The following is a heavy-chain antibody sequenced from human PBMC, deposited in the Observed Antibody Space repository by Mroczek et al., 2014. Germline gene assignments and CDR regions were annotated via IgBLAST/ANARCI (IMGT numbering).Heavy chain of an antibody. Sequence: QVQLQQWGPGLVKPSETLSLTCTVSGGSISSSSYYWGWIRQPPGKGLEWIGSIYYSGSTYYNPSLKSRVTISVDTSKNQFSLKLSSVTAADTAVYYCARRPGLWVRGVPETSLFDYVGPGNPGHRLL. J-gene: IGHJ4*02. CDR2: IYYSGST. V-gene: IGHV4-39*01. CDR1: GGSISSSSYY. D-gene: IGHD3-10*01. CDR3: ARRPGLWVRGVPETSLFDY.